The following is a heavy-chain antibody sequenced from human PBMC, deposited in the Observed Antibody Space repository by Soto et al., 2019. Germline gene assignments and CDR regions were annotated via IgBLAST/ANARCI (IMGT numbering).Heavy chain of an antibody. CDR2: IYYSGST. CDR3: ARVGDLEDY. V-gene: IGHV4-61*03. J-gene: IGHJ4*02. CDR1: GGSVSSGSYY. Sequence: QVQLQESGPGLVKPSETLSLTCTVSGGSVSSGSYYWSWIRQPPGKGLEWIGYIYYSGSTNYNPTLKSRVTISVDTAKNHFSRKLSSVTAADTAVYYCARVGDLEDYWGQGTLVTVSS. D-gene: IGHD1-1*01.